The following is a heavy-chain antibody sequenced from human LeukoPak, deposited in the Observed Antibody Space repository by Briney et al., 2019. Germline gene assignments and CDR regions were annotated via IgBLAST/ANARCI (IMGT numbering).Heavy chain of an antibody. Sequence: SVKVSCKASGGTFSSYAISWVRQAPGQGLEWMGRIIPILGIANYAQKFQGRVTITADKSTSTAYMELSSLRSEDTAVYYCARSVLGVVVAASYSDAFDIWGQGTMVTVSS. J-gene: IGHJ3*02. CDR3: ARSVLGVVVAASYSDAFDI. D-gene: IGHD2-15*01. CDR1: GGTFSSYA. CDR2: IIPILGIA. V-gene: IGHV1-69*04.